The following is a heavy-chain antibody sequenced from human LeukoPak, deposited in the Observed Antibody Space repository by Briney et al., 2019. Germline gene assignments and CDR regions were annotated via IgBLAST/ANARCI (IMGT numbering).Heavy chain of an antibody. CDR2: IYYSGST. CDR1: GGSISSGDYY. J-gene: IGHJ4*02. Sequence: TLSLTCTVSGGSISSGDYYWSWIRQPPGTGLEWIGYIYYSGSTYYNPSLKSRVSISVDTSKNQFSLNLSSVTAADTAVYYCAREPANDYGDYGSGDYWGQGTLVTVSS. V-gene: IGHV4-30-4*01. D-gene: IGHD4-17*01. CDR3: AREPANDYGDYGSGDY.